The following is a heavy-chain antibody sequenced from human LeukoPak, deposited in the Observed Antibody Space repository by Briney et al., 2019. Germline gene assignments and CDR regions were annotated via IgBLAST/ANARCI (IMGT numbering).Heavy chain of an antibody. V-gene: IGHV1-18*04. CDR3: ARSSIAVAATAYDY. J-gene: IGHJ4*02. D-gene: IGHD6-19*01. CDR1: GYTFSSYG. Sequence: ASVKVSCKASGYTFSSYGIGWVRQAPGQRPEWLGWISAFNGNSNYAPKFQGRVTVTTDTSTNTACMELRSLRSDDTAVYYCARSSIAVAATAYDYWGQGTLVTVSS. CDR2: ISAFNGNS.